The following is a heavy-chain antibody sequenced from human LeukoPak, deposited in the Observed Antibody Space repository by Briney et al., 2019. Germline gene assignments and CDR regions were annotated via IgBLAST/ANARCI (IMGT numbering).Heavy chain of an antibody. J-gene: IGHJ4*02. V-gene: IGHV3-21*06. Sequence: PGGSLRLSCAASGFSFSSYRMNWIRQAPGKGLEWVSSISSSGNNYADAAKGRFTISRDNDKNSLYLQMNSLRAEDTGVYYCARDWTQATIASHFDYWGQGTLVTVSS. CDR1: GFSFSSYR. CDR3: ARDWTQATIASHFDY. D-gene: IGHD5-12*01. CDR2: ISSSGNN.